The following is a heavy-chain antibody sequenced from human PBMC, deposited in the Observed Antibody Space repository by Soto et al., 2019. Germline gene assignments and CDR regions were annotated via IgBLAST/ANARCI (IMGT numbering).Heavy chain of an antibody. Sequence: VKVSCKASGGTFSSYAISWVRQAPGQGLEWMGGIIPIFGTANYAQKFQGRVTITADESTSTAYMELSSLRSEDTAVYYCARDGVVVAATHYYYGMDVWGQGTTVTVSS. CDR1: GGTFSSYA. V-gene: IGHV1-69*01. J-gene: IGHJ6*02. CDR2: IIPIFGTA. D-gene: IGHD2-15*01. CDR3: ARDGVVVAATHYYYGMDV.